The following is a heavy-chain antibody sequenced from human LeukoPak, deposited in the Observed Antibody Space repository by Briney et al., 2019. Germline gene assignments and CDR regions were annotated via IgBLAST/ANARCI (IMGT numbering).Heavy chain of an antibody. CDR1: GYTFTSYA. CDR2: IIPIFGTA. CDR3: ARDYYDSSGYENY. V-gene: IGHV1-69*06. D-gene: IGHD3-22*01. Sequence: SVKVSCKASGYTFTSYAMHWVRQAPGQGLEWMGGIIPIFGTANYAQKFQGRVTITADKSTSTAYMELSSLRSEDTAVYYCARDYYDSSGYENYWGQGTLVTVSS. J-gene: IGHJ4*02.